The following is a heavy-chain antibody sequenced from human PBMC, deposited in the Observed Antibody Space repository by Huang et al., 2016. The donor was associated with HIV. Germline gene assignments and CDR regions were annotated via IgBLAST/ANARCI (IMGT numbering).Heavy chain of an antibody. Sequence: QVLLVESGGGVVQPGGSLRLSCTASGFTFGSVGMHWGRQAPGNELEGGTIIRYDGNNYYYADSVRGQFTSARENSKDTLYLQMNRLRPDDSAVYYCAKDLTYTFGRHFDYWGRGTLVTVSS. CDR3: AKDLTYTFGRHFDY. CDR2: IRYDGNNY. CDR1: GFTFGSVG. V-gene: IGHV3-30*02. J-gene: IGHJ4*02. D-gene: IGHD3-3*01.